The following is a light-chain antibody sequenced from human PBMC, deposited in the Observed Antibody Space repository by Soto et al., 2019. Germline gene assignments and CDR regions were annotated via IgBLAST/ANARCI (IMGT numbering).Light chain of an antibody. V-gene: IGLV2-23*01. CDR3: CSYAGSSTSLV. Sequence: QSALTQPASVSGSPGQSITISCTGTSSDVGSYNLVSWYQQHPGKAPKPMIYEGSKRPSGVSNRFSGSKSGNTASLTISGLQAEDEADYYCCSYAGSSTSLVFGTGTKVTVL. J-gene: IGLJ1*01. CDR2: EGS. CDR1: SSDVGSYNL.